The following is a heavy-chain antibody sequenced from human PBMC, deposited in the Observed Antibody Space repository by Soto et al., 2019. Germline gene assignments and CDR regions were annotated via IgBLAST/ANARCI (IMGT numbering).Heavy chain of an antibody. D-gene: IGHD6-25*01. CDR2: MNPNSGNT. Sequence: ASVKVSCKASGYTFTSYDINWVRQATGQGLEWMGWMNPNSGNTGYAQKFQGRVTMTRNTSISTAYMELSSLRSEDTAVYYCARAANRPNYYYYYYMDVWGKGTTVNVSS. J-gene: IGHJ6*03. CDR1: GYTFTSYD. CDR3: ARAANRPNYYYYYYMDV. V-gene: IGHV1-8*01.